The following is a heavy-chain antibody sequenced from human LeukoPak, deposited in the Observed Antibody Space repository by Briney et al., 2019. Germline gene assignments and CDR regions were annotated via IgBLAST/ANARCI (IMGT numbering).Heavy chain of an antibody. V-gene: IGHV2-70*11. J-gene: IGHJ4*02. Sequence: ESGPALVKPTQTLTLTCTFSGFSLSTSGMCVSWIRQPPGKALEWLARIDWDDYKYYSTSLKTRLTISKATSKTQVALTMTNMDPVDTATYYCARIGIQLDNSFDYWGQGTLVTVSS. CDR1: GFSLSTSGMC. CDR2: IDWDDYK. D-gene: IGHD5-18*01. CDR3: ARIGIQLDNSFDY.